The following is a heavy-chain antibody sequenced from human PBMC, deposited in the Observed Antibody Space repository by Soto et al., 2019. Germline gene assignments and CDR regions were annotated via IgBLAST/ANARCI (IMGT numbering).Heavy chain of an antibody. V-gene: IGHV3-66*01. Sequence: PGGSLRLSCAASGFTVSSNYMSWVRQAPGKGLEWVSVIYSGGSTYYADSVKGRFTISRDNSKNTLYLQMNSLRAEDTAVYYCARAFAVAGFYGMDVWGQGTTVTVSS. CDR2: IYSGGST. D-gene: IGHD6-19*01. CDR3: ARAFAVAGFYGMDV. J-gene: IGHJ6*02. CDR1: GFTVSSNY.